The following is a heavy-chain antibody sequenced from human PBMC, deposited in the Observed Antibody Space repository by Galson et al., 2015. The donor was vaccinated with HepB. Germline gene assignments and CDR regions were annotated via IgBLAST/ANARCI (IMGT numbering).Heavy chain of an antibody. CDR3: ARYSYGSNWFDP. Sequence: PALVKPTQTLTLTCTFSGFSLSTSGVGVGWIRQPPGKALEWLALIYWDDDKYYSTSLKTRLTISKDTSKNQVVLTMTNMDPVDTATYYCARYSYGSNWFDPWGQGTLVTVSS. J-gene: IGHJ5*02. CDR2: IYWDDDK. D-gene: IGHD5-18*01. V-gene: IGHV2-70*01. CDR1: GFSLSTSGVG.